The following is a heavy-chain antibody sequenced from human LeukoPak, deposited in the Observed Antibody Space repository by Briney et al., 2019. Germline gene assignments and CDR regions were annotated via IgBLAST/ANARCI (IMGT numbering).Heavy chain of an antibody. CDR3: ARDWDIVVVPAAIRGMDV. Sequence: ASVKVSCKASGYTFTSYGISWVRQAPGQGLEWMGWISAYNGNTNYAQKLQGRVTMTTDTSTSTAYMKLRSLRSDDTAVYYCARDWDIVVVPAAIRGMDVWGQGTTVTVSS. D-gene: IGHD2-2*01. CDR1: GYTFTSYG. CDR2: ISAYNGNT. J-gene: IGHJ6*02. V-gene: IGHV1-18*01.